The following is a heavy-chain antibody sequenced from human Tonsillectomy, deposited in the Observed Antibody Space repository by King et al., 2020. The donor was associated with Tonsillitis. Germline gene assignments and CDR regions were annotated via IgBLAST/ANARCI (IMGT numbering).Heavy chain of an antibody. D-gene: IGHD4-17*01. J-gene: IGHJ4*02. Sequence: VQLVESGGGLVQPGGSLRLSCAASGFTFSSYAMSGVRQAPGKGLEWVSAISGSGGSTYYADSVKSRFTISRDNSKNTLYLQMNSTRAEDTAVYYCAKEDYGDSNFDYWGQGTLVTVSS. CDR3: AKEDYGDSNFDY. CDR1: GFTFSSYA. V-gene: IGHV3-23*04. CDR2: ISGSGGST.